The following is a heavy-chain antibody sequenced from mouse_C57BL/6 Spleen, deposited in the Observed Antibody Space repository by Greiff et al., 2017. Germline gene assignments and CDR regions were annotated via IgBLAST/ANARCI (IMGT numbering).Heavy chain of an antibody. D-gene: IGHD2-3*01. CDR3: ARHDENFDY. CDR1: GFTFSSYG. V-gene: IGHV5-6*01. Sequence: DVHLVESGGDLVKPGGSLKLSCAASGFTFSSYGMSWVRQTPDKRLEWVATISSGGSYTYYPDNVKGRFTISRDNAKNTLYLQMSSLKSEDTAMYYCARHDENFDYWGQGTTLTVSS. CDR2: ISSGGSYT. J-gene: IGHJ2*01.